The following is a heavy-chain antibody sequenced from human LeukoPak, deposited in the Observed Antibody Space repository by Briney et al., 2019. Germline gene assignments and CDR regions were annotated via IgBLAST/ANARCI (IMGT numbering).Heavy chain of an antibody. CDR1: GYTFTDHG. Sequence: PGTSLRLSCAASGYTFTDHGMHWVRQAPGKGLEWVADIWFDGSQEYYADTVKGRFTISRDISKSILYLKKNSLRAEDTGVYYWARDLAAARLDFRGQGTLVTVSS. V-gene: IGHV3-33*01. D-gene: IGHD6-6*01. CDR3: ARDLAAARLDF. J-gene: IGHJ4*02. CDR2: IWFDGSQE.